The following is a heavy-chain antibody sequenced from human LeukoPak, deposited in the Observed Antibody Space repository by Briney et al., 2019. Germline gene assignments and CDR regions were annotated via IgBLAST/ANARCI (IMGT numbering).Heavy chain of an antibody. CDR1: GFTFSSYS. D-gene: IGHD6-19*01. V-gene: IGHV3-21*01. CDR3: ARETGSGWYYFDC. J-gene: IGHJ4*02. Sequence: GGSLRISCAASGFTFSSYSMNWVRQAPGNGLEWVSSISSSSSYIYYADSVKGRFTISRDNAKNSLYLQMNSLRAEDTAVYYCARETGSGWYYFDCWGQGTLVTVSS. CDR2: ISSSSSYI.